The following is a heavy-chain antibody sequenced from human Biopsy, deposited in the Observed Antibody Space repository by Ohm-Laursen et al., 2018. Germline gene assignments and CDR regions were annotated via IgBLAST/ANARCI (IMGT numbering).Heavy chain of an antibody. Sequence: SLRLSCAASGAALSGYSMTWVRQAPGKGLEWVSSITGGSNYINYADSVKGRLTISRENAKNSLYLQLDSLGVEDTAVYYCAAERLPSGIGGPWLDPWGQGTLVIVSS. J-gene: IGHJ5*02. D-gene: IGHD3-16*01. V-gene: IGHV3-21*06. CDR3: AAERLPSGIGGPWLDP. CDR2: ITGGSNYI. CDR1: GAALSGYS.